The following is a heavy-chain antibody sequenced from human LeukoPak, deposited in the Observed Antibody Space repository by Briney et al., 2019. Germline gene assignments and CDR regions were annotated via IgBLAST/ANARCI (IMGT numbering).Heavy chain of an antibody. D-gene: IGHD5-12*01. J-gene: IGHJ1*01. CDR1: GGSISSDSYF. CDR3: ARGDSLGFLH. V-gene: IGHV4-61*02. Sequence: PSETLSLTCTVSGGSISSDSYFRSWIRQPAGKGLEWIGRIYTSGSTSYNPSLKSRVTISVDTSKNQFSLKLSSVTAADTAVYYCARGDSLGFLHWGQGTLVTVSS. CDR2: IYTSGST.